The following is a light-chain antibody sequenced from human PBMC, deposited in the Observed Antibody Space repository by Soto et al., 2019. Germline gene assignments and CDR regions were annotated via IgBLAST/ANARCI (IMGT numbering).Light chain of an antibody. CDR2: GAS. V-gene: IGKV3-15*01. Sequence: ETVMTQSPATLSVSPGERATLSCRASQSISSNLAWYQQKPGQAPRLLIYGASTRANGIPGRFSGSESGTEFTLTISSLQSEDFAVYYCQEYNNWPYTFGQGTKLEIK. CDR1: QSISSN. J-gene: IGKJ2*01. CDR3: QEYNNWPYT.